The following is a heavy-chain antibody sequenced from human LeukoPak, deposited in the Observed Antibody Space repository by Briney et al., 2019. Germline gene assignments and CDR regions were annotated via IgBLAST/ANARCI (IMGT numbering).Heavy chain of an antibody. V-gene: IGHV3-30*18. J-gene: IGHJ4*02. CDR3: AKSRPAYGSGWYKYFDY. Sequence: GGSLRLSCAASGFTFSSYGMHWVRQAPGKGLEWVAVISYDGSNKYYADSVKGRFTISRDNSKNTLYLQMNSLRAEDTAVYYCAKSRPAYGSGWYKYFDYWGQGTLVTVSS. CDR2: ISYDGSNK. D-gene: IGHD6-19*01. CDR1: GFTFSSYG.